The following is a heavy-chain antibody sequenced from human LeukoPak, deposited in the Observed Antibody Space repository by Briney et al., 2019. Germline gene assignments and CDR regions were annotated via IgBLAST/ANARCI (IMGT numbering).Heavy chain of an antibody. Sequence: GGSLRLSCAASGFTFSSYAMSWVRQAPGKGLEWVSAISGSSGTTYYADSVKGRFTISRDNSKNTLYLQMNSLRAEDTAVYYCASRAMVRGVDFDYWGQGTLVTVSS. V-gene: IGHV3-23*01. CDR3: ASRAMVRGVDFDY. J-gene: IGHJ4*02. D-gene: IGHD3-10*01. CDR1: GFTFSSYA. CDR2: ISGSSGTT.